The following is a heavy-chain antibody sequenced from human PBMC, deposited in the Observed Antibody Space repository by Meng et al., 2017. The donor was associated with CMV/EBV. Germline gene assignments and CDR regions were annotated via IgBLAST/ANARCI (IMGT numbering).Heavy chain of an antibody. V-gene: IGHV3-30*04. D-gene: IGHD4-17*01. J-gene: IGHJ4*02. CDR1: GFTFSSYA. CDR2: ISYDGSNK. CDR3: ARGGYGDYGRLGVDY. Sequence: GGSLRLSCAASGFTFSSYAMHWVRQAPGKGLEWVAVISYDGSNKYYADSVKGRFTISRDNSKNTLYLQMNSLRAADTAVYYCARGGYGDYGRLGVDYWGQGTLVTVSS.